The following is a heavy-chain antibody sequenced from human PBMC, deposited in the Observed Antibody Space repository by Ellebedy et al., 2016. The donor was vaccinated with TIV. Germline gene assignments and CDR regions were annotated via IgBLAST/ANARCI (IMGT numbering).Heavy chain of an antibody. CDR1: GFTFSSYW. CDR3: ARERVLAAMLYYYYGMDV. J-gene: IGHJ6*02. D-gene: IGHD2-2*01. CDR2: IKQDGSEK. V-gene: IGHV3-7*03. Sequence: GESLKISXAASGFTFSSYWMSWVRQAPGKGLEWVANIKQDGSEKYYVGSVKGRFTISRDNAKNSLYLQMNSLRAEDTAVYYCARERVLAAMLYYYYGMDVWGQGTTVTFSS.